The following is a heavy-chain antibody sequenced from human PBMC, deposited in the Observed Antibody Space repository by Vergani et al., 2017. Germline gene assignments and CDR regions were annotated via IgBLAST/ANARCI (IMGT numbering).Heavy chain of an antibody. V-gene: IGHV3-9*01. J-gene: IGHJ3*01. CDR1: GLTFWKFG. CDR2: ISWNSGAV. Sequence: EVQLVESGGSVIRPGGSLRLSCVASGLTFWKFGMHWVRQGPGKGLEWVSGISWNSGAVDYADSVRGRFTISRDNAKNSLFLEMNSLRFEDTAVYFCTKGSVYYHDSAGHGYDPYTGFDLWGQGTLVTVSS. CDR3: TKGSVYYHDSAGHGYDPYTGFDL. D-gene: IGHD5-12*01.